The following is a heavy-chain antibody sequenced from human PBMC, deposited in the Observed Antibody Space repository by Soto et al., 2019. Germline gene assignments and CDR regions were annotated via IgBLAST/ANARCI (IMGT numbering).Heavy chain of an antibody. CDR1: GVTLSGYA. D-gene: IGHD6-6*01. J-gene: IGHJ6*03. CDR2: ISSNGVGT. Sequence: EVQLAESGGGLAQPGGSLRLSCAASGVTLSGYAMDWVRQAPGKGLEYVSGISSNGVGTYYANSVQGRFTISRDNSKNTVYLQMGSLRPEDMAVYYCARRARPDVYYMDVWGKGTTVTVSS. V-gene: IGHV3-64*01. CDR3: ARRARPDVYYMDV.